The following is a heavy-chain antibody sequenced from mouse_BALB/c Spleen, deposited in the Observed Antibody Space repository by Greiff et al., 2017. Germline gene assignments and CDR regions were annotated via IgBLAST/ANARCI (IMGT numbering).Heavy chain of an antibody. CDR1: GFTFSSYA. Sequence: DVHLVESGGGLVKPGGSLKLSCAASGFTFSSYAMSWVRQSPEKRLEWVAEISSGGSYTYYPDTVTGRFTISRDNAKNTLYLEMSSLRSEDTAMYYCARDSYYGRVYWGQGTLVTVSA. CDR3: ARDSYYGRVY. J-gene: IGHJ3*01. CDR2: ISSGGSYT. D-gene: IGHD1-1*01. V-gene: IGHV5-9-4*01.